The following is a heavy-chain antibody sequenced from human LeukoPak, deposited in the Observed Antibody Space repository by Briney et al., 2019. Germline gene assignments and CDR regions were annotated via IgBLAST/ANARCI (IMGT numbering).Heavy chain of an antibody. D-gene: IGHD1-1*01. CDR2: IKSNSHGGTT. CDR1: GFTFSDAS. V-gene: IGHV3-15*01. Sequence: PGGSLRLSCAASGFTFSDASMSWVRQAPGKGLEWLGRIKSNSHGGTTDYAAPVKARFTVSRDDSKDTLYLQMNSLRTEDTAVYYCATSGQHWDVFDFWGQGTLVTVSS. CDR3: ATSGQHWDVFDF. J-gene: IGHJ4*02.